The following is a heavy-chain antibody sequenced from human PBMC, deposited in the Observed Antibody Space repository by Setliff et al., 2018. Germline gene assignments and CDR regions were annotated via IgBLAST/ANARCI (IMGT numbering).Heavy chain of an antibody. CDR3: AGTDAYCAGDYSIS. J-gene: IGHJ5*02. V-gene: IGHV1-69*13. D-gene: IGHD2-21*02. CDR1: GGAFSTYS. CDR2: IIPILGIT. Sequence: RASVKVSCKASGGAFSTYSLSWVRQAPGQGFEWVGRIIPILGITNYAQRFQGRVTITADDSTSTIYMDVSSLRAKDTATYYCAGTDAYCAGDYSISWGQGTLVTVSS.